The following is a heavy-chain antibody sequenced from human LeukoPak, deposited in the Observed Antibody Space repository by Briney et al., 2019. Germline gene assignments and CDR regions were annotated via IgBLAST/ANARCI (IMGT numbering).Heavy chain of an antibody. CDR3: TRVGYIDEGIDY. CDR2: IISSGGTT. J-gene: IGHJ4*02. CDR1: GFAFSSYS. Sequence: GGSLRLSCAASGFAFSSYSMNWVRQAPGKGLEWVSYIISSGGTTYYADSVKGRFTISRDNAKNSLYLQMNSLRAEDTAIYYCTRVGYIDEGIDYWGQGTLVTVSS. V-gene: IGHV3-48*01. D-gene: IGHD5-24*01.